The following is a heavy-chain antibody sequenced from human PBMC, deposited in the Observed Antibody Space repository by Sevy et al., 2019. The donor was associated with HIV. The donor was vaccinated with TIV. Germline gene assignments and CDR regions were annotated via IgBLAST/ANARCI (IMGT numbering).Heavy chain of an antibody. CDR3: VGDRIAAAGGYFDN. V-gene: IGHV4-61*01. J-gene: IGHJ4*02. Sequence: SETLSLTCTVSGGSLSSGSYYWSWIRQPPGKGLEWIGYISYIGSTHYNPSLRSRVTLSVDTSKNQLSLRLSSVTAADTAVYYWVGDRIAAAGGYFDNWGQGTLVTVSS. D-gene: IGHD6-13*01. CDR1: GGSLSSGSYY. CDR2: ISYIGST.